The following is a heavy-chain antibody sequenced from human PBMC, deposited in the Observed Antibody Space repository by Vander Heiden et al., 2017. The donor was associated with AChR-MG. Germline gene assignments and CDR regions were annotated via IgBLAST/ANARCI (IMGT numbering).Heavy chain of an antibody. CDR2: INHSGST. J-gene: IGHJ4*02. D-gene: IGHD6-19*01. Sequence: QVQLQQWGAGLLKPSETLSLTCAVYGGSFSGYYWSWIRQPPGKGLEWIGEINHSGSTNYNPSLKSRVTIAVDTSKNQFSLKLSSVTAADTAVYYCARSQIGYSIGVDQNPRRLNLDYWGQGTLVTVSS. CDR1: GGSFSGYY. V-gene: IGHV4-34*01. CDR3: ARSQIGYSIGVDQNPRRLNLDY.